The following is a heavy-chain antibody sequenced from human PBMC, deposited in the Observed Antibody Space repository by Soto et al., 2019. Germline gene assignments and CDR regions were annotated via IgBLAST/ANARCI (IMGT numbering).Heavy chain of an antibody. CDR1: GFILSDCA. J-gene: IGHJ6*03. D-gene: IGHD3-16*01. V-gene: IGHV3-48*01. CDR3: ARELSWGSNRYSNMDV. CDR2: ISSSSSVI. Sequence: EVQLVESGGGLVQPGGSLRLSCATSGFILSDCAMNWVRQAPGKGLEWVSYISSSSSVIDYADSVKGRFTVSRDNARNSLYLQMNSLRAEDTAVYYCARELSWGSNRYSNMDVGGRGTTVTAS.